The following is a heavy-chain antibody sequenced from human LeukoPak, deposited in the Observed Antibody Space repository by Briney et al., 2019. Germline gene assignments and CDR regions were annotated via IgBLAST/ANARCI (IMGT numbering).Heavy chain of an antibody. CDR3: ARANGAYKSFDN. CDR1: GGSISSYY. V-gene: IGHV4-59*01. Sequence: SETLSLTCTVSGGSISSYYWSWIRQPPGKGLEWIGYIYYSGSTNYNPSLKSRVTISVDTSKNQFSLKLSSVTAADTAVYYCARANGAYKSFDNWGQGTRVTVSS. CDR2: IYYSGST. D-gene: IGHD4-17*01. J-gene: IGHJ4*02.